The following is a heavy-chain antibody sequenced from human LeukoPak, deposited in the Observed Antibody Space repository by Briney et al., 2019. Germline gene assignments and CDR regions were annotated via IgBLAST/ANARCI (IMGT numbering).Heavy chain of an antibody. CDR2: ISAYNGNT. CDR1: GCTFTSYG. D-gene: IGHD6-13*01. Sequence: ASVKVSCKASGCTFTSYGISWVRQAPGQGLEWMGWISAYNGNTNYAQKLQGRVTMTTDTSTSTAYMELRSLRSDDTAVYYCARASGVSSSWYGGSYWGQGTLVTVSS. J-gene: IGHJ4*02. CDR3: ARASGVSSSWYGGSY. V-gene: IGHV1-18*04.